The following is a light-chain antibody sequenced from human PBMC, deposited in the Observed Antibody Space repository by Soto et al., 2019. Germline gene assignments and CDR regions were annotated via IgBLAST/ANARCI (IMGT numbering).Light chain of an antibody. CDR1: QGIRNY. J-gene: IGKJ3*01. Sequence: IQLTQSPSSLSASVGDRVTITCRASQGIRNYLAWYQQKPGRAPRLLIHAASTLQNVVPSRFSGSGSGTDFTLTFSSLQPEDFATYYCQQVNSFPRTFGPGTKVDIK. V-gene: IGKV1-9*01. CDR3: QQVNSFPRT. CDR2: AAS.